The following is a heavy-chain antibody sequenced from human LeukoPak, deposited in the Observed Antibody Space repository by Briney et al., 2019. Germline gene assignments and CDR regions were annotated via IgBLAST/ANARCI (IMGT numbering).Heavy chain of an antibody. CDR2: ISAYNGNT. CDR1: GYTFTSYG. J-gene: IGHJ3*02. D-gene: IGHD7-27*01. Sequence: GASVKVSCKASGYTFTSYGISWVRQAPGQGLEWMGWISAYNGNTNYAQKLQGRVTMTTDTSTSTAYMELRSLRSDDTAVYYCAREALTGDLEGTAFDIWGQGTMVTVSS. CDR3: AREALTGDLEGTAFDI. V-gene: IGHV1-18*01.